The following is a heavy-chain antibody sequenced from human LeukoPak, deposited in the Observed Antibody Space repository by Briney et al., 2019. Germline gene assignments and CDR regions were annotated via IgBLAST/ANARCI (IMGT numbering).Heavy chain of an antibody. Sequence: GGSLRLSCAASGFTFSSYGMHWVRQAPGKGLEWVAVIWYDGSNKYYADSVKGRFTISRDNSKNTLYLQMNSLRAEDTAVYYCAKDLGRWLQSTLDYWGQGTLVTVSS. CDR2: IWYDGSNK. D-gene: IGHD5-12*01. J-gene: IGHJ4*02. CDR3: AKDLGRWLQSTLDY. CDR1: GFTFSSYG. V-gene: IGHV3-30*02.